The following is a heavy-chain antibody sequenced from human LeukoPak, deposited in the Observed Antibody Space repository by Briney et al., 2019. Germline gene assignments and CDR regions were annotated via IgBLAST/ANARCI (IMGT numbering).Heavy chain of an antibody. Sequence: GRSLRLSCAASGFTFSSYAMHWVRQAPGKGLEWVAVISYDGSNKYYADSVKGRFTISRDNSKNTLYLQMNSLRAEDTAVYYCAKSPADYGDDLFDCWGQGTLVTVSS. D-gene: IGHD4-17*01. J-gene: IGHJ4*02. CDR2: ISYDGSNK. CDR3: AKSPADYGDDLFDC. V-gene: IGHV3-30-3*02. CDR1: GFTFSSYA.